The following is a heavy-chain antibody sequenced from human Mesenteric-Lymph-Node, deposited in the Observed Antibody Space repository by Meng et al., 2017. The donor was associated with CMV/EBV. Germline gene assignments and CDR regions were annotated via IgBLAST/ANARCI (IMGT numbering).Heavy chain of an antibody. D-gene: IGHD3-10*01. CDR2: IYRGDNT. Sequence: LVESGGGLVQPGGSLRLFWGAPGFNVRDKYMSWVRQAPGKGLEWVCIIYRGDNTYYIDSVKDRFTVSRDNSKNTMYLQMNSLRVEDTAVYYCTGDSVSNPNLDYWGQGTLVTVSS. V-gene: IGHV3-66*01. J-gene: IGHJ4*02. CDR3: TGDSVSNPNLDY. CDR1: GFNVRDKY.